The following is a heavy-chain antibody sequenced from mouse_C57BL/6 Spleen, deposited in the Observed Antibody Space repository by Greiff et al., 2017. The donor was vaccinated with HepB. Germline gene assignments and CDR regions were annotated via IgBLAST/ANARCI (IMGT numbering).Heavy chain of an antibody. V-gene: IGHV1-82*01. D-gene: IGHD6-1*01. J-gene: IGHJ2*01. CDR1: GYAFSSSW. Sequence: VQLQQSGPELVKPGASVKISCKASGYAFSSSWMNWVKQRPGKGLEWIGRIYPGDGDTNYNGKFKGKATLTADISSSTAYMQLSSLTSEDSAVYFCARGSTRQDLDYWGQGTTLTVSS. CDR3: ARGSTRQDLDY. CDR2: IYPGDGDT.